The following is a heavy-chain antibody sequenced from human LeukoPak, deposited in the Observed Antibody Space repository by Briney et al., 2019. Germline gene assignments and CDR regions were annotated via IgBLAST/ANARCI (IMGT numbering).Heavy chain of an antibody. CDR1: GDSITGYY. V-gene: IGHV4-39*07. CDR3: ARLSGSYYIDYYYMDV. D-gene: IGHD1-26*01. J-gene: IGHJ6*03. Sequence: SETLSLTCSVSGDSITGYYWGWIRQPPGKGLEWIGNIYYTGNTYYNPSLESRVTISVDTSKNQFSLKLSSVTAADTAVYYCARLSGSYYIDYYYMDVWGKGTTVTVSS. CDR2: IYYTGNT.